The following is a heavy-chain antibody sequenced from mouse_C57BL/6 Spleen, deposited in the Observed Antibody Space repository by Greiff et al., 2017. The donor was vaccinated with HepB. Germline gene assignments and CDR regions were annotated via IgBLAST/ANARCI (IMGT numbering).Heavy chain of an antibody. Sequence: VQLQQSGAELVRPGASVKLSCKASGYTFTDYYINWVKQRHGQGLEWIARIYPGSGNTYYNGKFKGKAKLTAEKSSSTGYMQLSSLTSEDSAVYFCARALYGSSSDVDYWGKGTTLTVSS. V-gene: IGHV1-76*01. D-gene: IGHD1-1*01. CDR2: IYPGSGNT. CDR3: ARALYGSSSDVDY. J-gene: IGHJ2*01. CDR1: GYTFTDYY.